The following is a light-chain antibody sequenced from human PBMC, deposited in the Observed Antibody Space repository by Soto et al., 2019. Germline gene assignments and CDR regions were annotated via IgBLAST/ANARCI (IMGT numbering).Light chain of an antibody. CDR1: SSNIGSNY. J-gene: IGLJ3*02. V-gene: IGLV1-47*01. CDR3: VAWDDSLSAGV. CDR2: KNN. Sequence: QSVLTQPPSASGTPGQRVTISCSGSSSNIGSNYVYWHQQLPGTAPRLLIYKNNQRPSGVPDRFSGSKSGTSASLAISGLRSEDEADYYCVAWDDSLSAGVFGGGTKLTVL.